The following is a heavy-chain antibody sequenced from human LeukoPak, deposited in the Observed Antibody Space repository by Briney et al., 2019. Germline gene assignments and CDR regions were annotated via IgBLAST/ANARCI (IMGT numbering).Heavy chain of an antibody. Sequence: SETLSLTCTVSGGSLSSGDYYRSSLRQPPGKGLEWIGYIYYSGSTYYNPPLKGRVTISVDTSKDQFSLKLSSVTAADTAVYYCARETVPAATTNWFDPWGQGTLVTVSS. CDR1: GGSLSSGDYY. D-gene: IGHD2-2*01. V-gene: IGHV4-30-4*08. J-gene: IGHJ5*02. CDR2: IYYSGST. CDR3: ARETVPAATTNWFDP.